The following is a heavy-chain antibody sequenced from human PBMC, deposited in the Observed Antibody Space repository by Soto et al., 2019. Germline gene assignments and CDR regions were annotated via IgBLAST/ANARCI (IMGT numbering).Heavy chain of an antibody. V-gene: IGHV1-3*01. D-gene: IGHD1-7*01. CDR1: GYTFTSYA. Sequence: ASVKVSGKASGYTFTSYAMHWVRQAPGQRLEWMGWINAGNGNTKYSQKFQGRVNITRDTSARTAYMELSSLRSEDTAVYYCARDWVSGTLVSDYWGQGTLVNVSS. J-gene: IGHJ4*02. CDR2: INAGNGNT. CDR3: ARDWVSGTLVSDY.